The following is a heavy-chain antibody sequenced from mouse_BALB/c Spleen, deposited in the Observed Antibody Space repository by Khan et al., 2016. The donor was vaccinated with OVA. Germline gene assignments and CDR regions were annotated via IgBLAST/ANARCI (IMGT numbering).Heavy chain of an antibody. Sequence: EVQLQESRPGLVKPSQSLSLTCTVTGYSITSDYAWNWIRQFPGNKLEWMGYISYSGNTNYNPALKSRISITRDTSKNQFFLQLNSVTTEDTATYDCARDGSRYNYAMDYWGQGTSVTVSS. V-gene: IGHV3-2*02. J-gene: IGHJ4*01. CDR1: GYSITSDYA. CDR2: ISYSGNT. CDR3: ARDGSRYNYAMDY. D-gene: IGHD1-1*01.